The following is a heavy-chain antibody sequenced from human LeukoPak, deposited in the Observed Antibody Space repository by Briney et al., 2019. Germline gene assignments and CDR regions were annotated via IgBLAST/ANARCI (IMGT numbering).Heavy chain of an antibody. J-gene: IGHJ4*02. CDR3: ARGSHDNPYYYDSSGYYLDY. Sequence: AGGSLRLSCAASGFTFSSYGMHWVRQAPVKGLEWVAVIWDDGSIKYYADSVKGRCTISRDNAKNSLYLQMNSLRAEDTAVYYCARGSHDNPYYYDSSGYYLDYWGQGTLVTVSS. D-gene: IGHD3-22*01. CDR1: GFTFSSYG. V-gene: IGHV3-33*01. CDR2: IWDDGSIK.